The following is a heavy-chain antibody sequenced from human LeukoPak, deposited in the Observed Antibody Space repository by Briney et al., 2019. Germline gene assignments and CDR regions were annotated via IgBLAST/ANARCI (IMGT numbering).Heavy chain of an antibody. CDR1: GGSMSPYH. J-gene: IGHJ4*02. CDR2: IYYSGST. D-gene: IGHD6-13*01. Sequence: SETLSLTCTVSGGSMSPYHWGWIRQPPGKGLEWTGYIYYSGSTNYNPSLNSRVTISVDTSKNQFSLRLSSVTAADTAIYYCARDLGWDSSSWYAAVGYWGQGTLVTVSS. CDR3: ARDLGWDSSSWYAAVGY. V-gene: IGHV4-59*12.